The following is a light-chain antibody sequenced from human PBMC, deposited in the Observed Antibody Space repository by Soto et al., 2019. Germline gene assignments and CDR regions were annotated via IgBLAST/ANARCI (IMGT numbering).Light chain of an antibody. CDR1: QSVSSY. Sequence: EIVLTQSPATLSLSPGERATLSCRASQSVSSYLDWYQQKPGQAPRLLIYDASNRATGITARFSGSGSGTDVTLTISSLEPEDFAVYYCQRRSTWPGTFGQGTKVEIK. CDR2: DAS. V-gene: IGKV3-11*01. J-gene: IGKJ1*01. CDR3: QRRSTWPGT.